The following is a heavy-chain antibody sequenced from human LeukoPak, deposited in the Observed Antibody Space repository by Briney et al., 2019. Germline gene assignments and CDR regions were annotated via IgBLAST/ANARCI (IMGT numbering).Heavy chain of an antibody. V-gene: IGHV1-2*02. CDR2: INPNSGGT. Sequence: ASVTVSFKASGYTFTVYYMHWVRQAPGQGLEWMGWINPNSGGTNYAQTFPGRVTITRDTDISTAYMELSTPRSDDTAADYCARAKGDGYTAFYYWGQGTLVTVSS. D-gene: IGHD5-24*01. J-gene: IGHJ4*02. CDR1: GYTFTVYY. CDR3: ARAKGDGYTAFYY.